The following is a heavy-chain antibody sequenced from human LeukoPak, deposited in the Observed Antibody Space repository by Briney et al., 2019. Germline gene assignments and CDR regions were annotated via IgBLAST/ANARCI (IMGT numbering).Heavy chain of an antibody. CDR3: ARLSPHLSSFWSGYYLAAPDYYYYYYMDV. D-gene: IGHD3-3*01. CDR1: GSSISSSSCY. CDR2: IYYSGST. V-gene: IGHV4-39*07. Sequence: NPSETLSRTCTVSGSSISSSSCYWGWIRQPPGKGLEWIVCIYYSGSTYYNPSLKSRVTIAVDTSKNQFSLKLSPVTAADTAVYYCARLSPHLSSFWSGYYLAAPDYYYYYYMDVWGKGATVTVSS. J-gene: IGHJ6*03.